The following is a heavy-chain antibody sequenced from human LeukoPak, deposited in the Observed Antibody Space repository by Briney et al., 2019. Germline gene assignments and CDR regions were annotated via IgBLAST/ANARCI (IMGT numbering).Heavy chain of an antibody. CDR2: IYYSGST. J-gene: IGHJ3*02. V-gene: IGHV4-39*07. CDR3: ARAKGGLLWFGELAGPHDVAFDI. CDR1: GGSISSSSYY. Sequence: SETLSLTCTVSGGSISSSSYYWGWIRQPPGKGLEWIGSIYYSGSTYYNPSLKSRVTISVDTSKNQFSLKLSSVTAADTAVYYCARAKGGLLWFGELAGPHDVAFDIWGQGTMVTVSS. D-gene: IGHD3-10*01.